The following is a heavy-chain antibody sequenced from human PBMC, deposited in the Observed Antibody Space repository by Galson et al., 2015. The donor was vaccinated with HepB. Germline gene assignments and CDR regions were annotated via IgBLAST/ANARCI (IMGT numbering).Heavy chain of an antibody. D-gene: IGHD5-12*01. V-gene: IGHV3-23*01. J-gene: IGHJ6*02. CDR1: GSTFSRYA. CDR2: ISGSGGST. Sequence: SLRLSCAASGSTFSRYAMSWVRQAPGKGLEWVSAISGSGGSTYYADSVKGRFTISRDNSKNTLYLQMNSLRAEDTAVYYCAKSRVDIGAYGMDVWGQGTTVTVSS. CDR3: AKSRVDIGAYGMDV.